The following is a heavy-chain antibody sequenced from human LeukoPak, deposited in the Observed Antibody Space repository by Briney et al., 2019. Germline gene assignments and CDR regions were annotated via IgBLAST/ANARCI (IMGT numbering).Heavy chain of an antibody. Sequence: SETLSLTCAVSGGSISSSNWWSWVRQPPGKGLEWIGEIYHSGSTNYNPSLKSRVTISVGKSKNQFSLKLSSMTAADTAVYYCARVSSGATTVDYWGQGTLVTVSS. CDR3: ARVSSGATTVDY. J-gene: IGHJ4*02. CDR2: IYHSGST. D-gene: IGHD1-26*01. CDR1: GGSISSSNW. V-gene: IGHV4-4*02.